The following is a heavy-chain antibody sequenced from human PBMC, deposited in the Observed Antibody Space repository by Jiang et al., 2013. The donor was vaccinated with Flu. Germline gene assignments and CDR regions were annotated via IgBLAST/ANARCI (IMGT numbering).Heavy chain of an antibody. D-gene: IGHD6-19*01. CDR1: GYTFTSYY. Sequence: SGYTFTSYYMHWVRQAPGQGLEWMGIINPSGGSTSYAQKFQGRVTMIRDTSTSTVYMELSSLRSEDTAVYYCASSWGQGSSGWPKEEDAFDIWGQGTMVTVSS. V-gene: IGHV1-46*01. CDR3: ASSWGQGSSGWPKEEDAFDI. CDR2: INPSGGST. J-gene: IGHJ3*02.